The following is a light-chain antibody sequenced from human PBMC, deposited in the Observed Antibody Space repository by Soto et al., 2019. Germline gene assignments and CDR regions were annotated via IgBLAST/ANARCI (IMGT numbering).Light chain of an antibody. J-gene: IGKJ1*01. Sequence: EIVLTQSPGTLSLSPGERATLSCRASQSVSSSYLAWYHQKPGQAPRLLIYGASSRATGIPDRFSGSGSGTDFTLTISRLEPEDFAVYYCQQYGSSQWTFGQGTKV. CDR2: GAS. CDR1: QSVSSSY. CDR3: QQYGSSQWT. V-gene: IGKV3-20*01.